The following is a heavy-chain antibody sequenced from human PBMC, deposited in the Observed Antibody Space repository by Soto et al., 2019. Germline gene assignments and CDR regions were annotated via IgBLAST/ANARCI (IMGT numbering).Heavy chain of an antibody. D-gene: IGHD4-4*01. CDR2: IKPDESEK. Sequence: EVQLVESGGGLVQPGGSLRLSCTASGFTFSDSWMTWVRQAPGKGLEWVARIKPDESEKKYADSVKGRFSISRDNAKNSMYLPMDILRGEDTAVYYCVRGGSNYASWGQGTLVTVSS. CDR3: VRGGSNYAS. J-gene: IGHJ5*02. CDR1: GFTFSDSW. V-gene: IGHV3-7*01.